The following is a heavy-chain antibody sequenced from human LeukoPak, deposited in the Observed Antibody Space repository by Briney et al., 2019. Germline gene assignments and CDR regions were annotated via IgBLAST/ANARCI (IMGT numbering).Heavy chain of an antibody. D-gene: IGHD2-2*01. CDR2: IYSGGST. J-gene: IGHJ6*03. Sequence: GGSLRLSCAASGFTVSSNYMSWVRQAPGKGLEWVSVIYSGGSTYYADSVKGRFTISRDNSKNTLYLQMNSLRAEDTAVYYCARALVVPAARSRYYYYMDVWGKGTTVTISS. CDR3: ARALVVPAARSRYYYYMDV. V-gene: IGHV3-53*01. CDR1: GFTVSSNY.